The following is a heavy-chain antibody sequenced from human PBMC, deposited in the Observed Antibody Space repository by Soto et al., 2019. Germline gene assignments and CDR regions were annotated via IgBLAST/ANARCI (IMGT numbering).Heavy chain of an antibody. D-gene: IGHD3-10*01. Sequence: GESLKISCSASGFRFRSYAMHWVRRAPGKGLEYVAGIRSIGGDTLYADSVKGRFTISRDQPKNTVFLQMSSLRIEDTAVYYCVKGRSGEYYFNAMDVWGQGTTVTVSS. V-gene: IGHV3-64D*06. CDR2: IRSIGGDT. J-gene: IGHJ6*02. CDR1: GFRFRSYA. CDR3: VKGRSGEYYFNAMDV.